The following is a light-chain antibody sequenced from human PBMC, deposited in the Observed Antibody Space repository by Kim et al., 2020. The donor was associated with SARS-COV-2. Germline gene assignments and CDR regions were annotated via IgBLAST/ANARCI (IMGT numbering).Light chain of an antibody. CDR1: QSVGSY. J-gene: IGKJ4*01. V-gene: IGKV3-11*01. Sequence: EIVLTQSPATLSLSPGERATLSCRASQSVGSYLAWYQQKPGQAPRLLIYDASNRADGIPARFSGGGSGTDFTLTISSLEPEDFAVYYCQRRSGWPITFGGGTKVEIK. CDR2: DAS. CDR3: QRRSGWPIT.